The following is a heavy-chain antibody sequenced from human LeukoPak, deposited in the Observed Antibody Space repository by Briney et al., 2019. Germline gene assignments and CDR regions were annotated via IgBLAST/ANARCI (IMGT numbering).Heavy chain of an antibody. D-gene: IGHD5-18*01. Sequence: GGSLRLSCAASGFTFSSYGMHWVRQAPGKGLEWVAVISYDGSNKYYADSVKGRFTISRDNSKNTLYLQMNSLRAEDTAVYYCAKCHYSYGSSNSAFDYWGQGTLVTVSS. CDR1: GFTFSSYG. J-gene: IGHJ4*02. V-gene: IGHV3-30*18. CDR2: ISYDGSNK. CDR3: AKCHYSYGSSNSAFDY.